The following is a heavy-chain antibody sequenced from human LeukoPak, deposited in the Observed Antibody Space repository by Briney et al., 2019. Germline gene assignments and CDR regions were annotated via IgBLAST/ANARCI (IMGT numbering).Heavy chain of an antibody. CDR2: ISWNSGSI. Sequence: GGSLRLFCAASGFTFDDYAMHWVRQAPGKGLEWVSGISWNSGSIGYADSVKGRFTISRDNAKNSLYLQMNSLRAEDTALYYCAKDDAFDIWGQGTMVTVSS. J-gene: IGHJ3*02. CDR3: AKDDAFDI. CDR1: GFTFDDYA. V-gene: IGHV3-9*01.